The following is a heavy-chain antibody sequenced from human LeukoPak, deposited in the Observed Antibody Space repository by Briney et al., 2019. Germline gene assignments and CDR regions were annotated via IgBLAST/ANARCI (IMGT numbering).Heavy chain of an antibody. V-gene: IGHV3-23*01. D-gene: IGHD3-3*01. Sequence: GGSLRLSCAASGFTFRNYVMSWVRQAPGKGLEWVSAILDRGDSTYNADSVKGRFTISRDNAKKSLYLQMNSLRAEDTAVYYCARADFRYYFDYWGQGTLVTVSS. J-gene: IGHJ4*02. CDR1: GFTFRNYV. CDR2: ILDRGDST. CDR3: ARADFRYYFDY.